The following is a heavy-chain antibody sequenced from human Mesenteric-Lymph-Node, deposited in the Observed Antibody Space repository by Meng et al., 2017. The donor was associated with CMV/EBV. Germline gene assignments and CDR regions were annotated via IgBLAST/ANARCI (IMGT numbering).Heavy chain of an antibody. CDR2: INPNSGGT. D-gene: IGHD3-10*01. V-gene: IGHV1-2*02. CDR1: GYTFTGYY. CDR3: AKVEAVRGVITENYYYYGMDV. J-gene: IGHJ6*02. Sequence: ASVKVSCKASGYTFTGYYMHWVRQAPGQGLEWMGWINPNSGGTNYAQKFQGRVTMTRDTSISTAYMELSRLRSDDTAVYYCAKVEAVRGVITENYYYYGMDVWGQGTTVTVSS.